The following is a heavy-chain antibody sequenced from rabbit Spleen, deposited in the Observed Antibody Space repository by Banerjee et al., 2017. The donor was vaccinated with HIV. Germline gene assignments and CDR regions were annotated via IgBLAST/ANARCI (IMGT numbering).Heavy chain of an antibody. V-gene: IGHV1S45*01. CDR2: IWTGSSGKT. Sequence: QEQLVESGGGLVQPEGSLTLTCKASGFSFSDFYMCWVRQAPGKGLEWIGCIWTGSSGKTYYASWAKGRFTISKTSSTTVTLQMTSLTAADTATYFCARRVSIDGYGLWGPGTLVTVS. CDR1: GFSFSDFY. J-gene: IGHJ4*01. D-gene: IGHD6-1*01. CDR3: ARRVSIDGYGL.